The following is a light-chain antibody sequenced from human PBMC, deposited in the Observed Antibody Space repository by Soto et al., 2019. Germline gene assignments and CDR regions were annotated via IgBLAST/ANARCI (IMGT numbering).Light chain of an antibody. CDR3: HSYDSSLSDVL. Sequence: QPVLTQPPSVSGAPGQRVTVSCTGSSSNIGAGHHVHWYQQLPGTAPKLLIFDNDNRPSGVPDRFSGSKSGTSASLAISGLQAEDEAEDYCHSYDSSLSDVLFGGGTKLTVL. V-gene: IGLV1-40*01. CDR1: SSNIGAGHH. J-gene: IGLJ2*01. CDR2: DND.